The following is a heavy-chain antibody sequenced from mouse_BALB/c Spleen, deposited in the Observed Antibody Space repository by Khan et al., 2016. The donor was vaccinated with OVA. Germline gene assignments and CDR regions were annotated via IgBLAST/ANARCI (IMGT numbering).Heavy chain of an antibody. CDR3: ARVNGSSGVDY. D-gene: IGHD1-1*01. CDR1: GFTFSRYP. CDR2: IGSGGST. J-gene: IGHJ2*01. V-gene: IGHV5-6-5*01. Sequence: EVELVESGGGLVKPGGTLKLSCAASGFTFSRYPMSWVRQTPEKRLEWVASIGSGGSTYYPDSVKGRFTISSDNAGNLLYLQMSSLRSEDTAMYYCARVNGSSGVDYWGQGTTLTVSS.